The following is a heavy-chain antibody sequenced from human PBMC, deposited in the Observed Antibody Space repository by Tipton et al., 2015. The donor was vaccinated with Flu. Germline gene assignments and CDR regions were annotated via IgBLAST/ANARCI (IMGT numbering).Heavy chain of an antibody. CDR3: ATLTGDDY. V-gene: IGHV3-48*03. Sequence: SLRLSCAASGLTFSSYEMNWVRQAPGKGLEWLSYISSSGSTISYADSVRGRFTIPRDNAKNSLYLQMNSLRAEDTALYYCATLTGDDYWGQGDLVTVSS. CDR2: ISSSGSTI. CDR1: GLTFSSYE. J-gene: IGHJ4*02. D-gene: IGHD7-27*01.